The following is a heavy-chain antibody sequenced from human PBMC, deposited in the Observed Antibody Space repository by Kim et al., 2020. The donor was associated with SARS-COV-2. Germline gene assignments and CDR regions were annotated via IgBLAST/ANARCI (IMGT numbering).Heavy chain of an antibody. CDR3: ARERIAAAGAGWFDP. CDR2: IYYSGST. V-gene: IGHV4-39*07. D-gene: IGHD6-13*01. Sequence: SISSSSYYWGWIRQPPGKGLEWIGRIYYSGSTYDDPSLKSRVTISVDTSKNQFSLNLSSVTAADTAVYYCARERIAAAGAGWFDPWGQGTLAT. CDR1: SISSSSYY. J-gene: IGHJ5*02.